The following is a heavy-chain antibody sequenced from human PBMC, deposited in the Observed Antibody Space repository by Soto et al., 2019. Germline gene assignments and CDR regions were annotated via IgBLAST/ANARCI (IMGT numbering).Heavy chain of an antibody. CDR3: ARTYYYGSGSYPAHYYYGMDV. Sequence: ESLKISCKGSGYSFTSYWISWVRQMPGKGLEWMGRIDPSDSYTNYSPSFQGHVTISADKSISTAYLQWSSLKASDTAMYYCARTYYYGSGSYPAHYYYGMDVWGQGTTVTVSS. CDR1: GYSFTSYW. V-gene: IGHV5-10-1*01. D-gene: IGHD3-10*01. J-gene: IGHJ6*02. CDR2: IDPSDSYT.